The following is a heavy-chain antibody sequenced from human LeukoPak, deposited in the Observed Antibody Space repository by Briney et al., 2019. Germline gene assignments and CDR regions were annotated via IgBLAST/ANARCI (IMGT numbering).Heavy chain of an antibody. Sequence: ASVKVSCKASGYTFTGYYMHWVRQAPGQGLEWMGWINPNSGGTNYAQKFQGRATMTRDTSISTAYMELSRLRSDDTAVYYCARDPSMLYYYDSSGPTSYWGQGTLVTVSS. CDR3: ARDPSMLYYYDSSGPTSY. J-gene: IGHJ4*02. D-gene: IGHD3-22*01. V-gene: IGHV1-2*02. CDR2: INPNSGGT. CDR1: GYTFTGYY.